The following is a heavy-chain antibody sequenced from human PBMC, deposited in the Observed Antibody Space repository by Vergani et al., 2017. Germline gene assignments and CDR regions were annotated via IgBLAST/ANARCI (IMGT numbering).Heavy chain of an antibody. CDR3: AASSAYYYYYGMDV. Sequence: QVQLVQSGAEVKKPGASVKVSCKASGYTFTGYYMHWVRQAPGQGLEWMGWINPNSGGTNYAQKFQGRVTMTRDTSISTAYMELSSLRSEDTAVYYCAASSAYYYYYGMDVWGQGTTVTVSS. CDR1: GYTFTGYY. V-gene: IGHV1-2*02. J-gene: IGHJ6*02. CDR2: INPNSGGT. D-gene: IGHD3-3*01.